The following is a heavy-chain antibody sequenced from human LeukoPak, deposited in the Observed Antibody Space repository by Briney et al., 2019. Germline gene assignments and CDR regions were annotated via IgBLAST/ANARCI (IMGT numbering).Heavy chain of an antibody. D-gene: IGHD3-22*01. J-gene: IGHJ3*02. Sequence: QAGGSLRLSCAASGFTFDDYAMHWVRQAPGKGLEWVSGISWNSGSIGYADSVKGRFTISRDNAKNSLYLQMNSPRAEDTALYYCAKGFLGGYSWDAFDIWGQGTMVTVSS. CDR1: GFTFDDYA. V-gene: IGHV3-9*01. CDR2: ISWNSGSI. CDR3: AKGFLGGYSWDAFDI.